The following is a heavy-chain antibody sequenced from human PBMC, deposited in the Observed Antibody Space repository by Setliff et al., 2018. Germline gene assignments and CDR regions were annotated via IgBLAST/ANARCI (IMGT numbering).Heavy chain of an antibody. CDR3: AREGVDTRSSTDYRYYMDV. CDR2: TIPMFGST. V-gene: IGHV1-69*05. Sequence: VKVSCKASGGTFSSYGISWVRQAPGQGLEWMGGTIPMFGSTNYAQKFQDRVTIITDESTSTAYMELSSLRIEDTAVYYCAREGVDTRSSTDYRYYMDVWGKGTTVTVSS. D-gene: IGHD5-18*01. J-gene: IGHJ6*03. CDR1: GGTFSSYG.